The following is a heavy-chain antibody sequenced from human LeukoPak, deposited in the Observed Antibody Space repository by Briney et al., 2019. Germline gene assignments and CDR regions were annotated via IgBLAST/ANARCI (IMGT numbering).Heavy chain of an antibody. CDR1: GYTFTGYY. CDR2: INPNSGGT. Sequence: GASVKVSCKASGYTFTGYYMHWVRQAPGQGLEWMGWINPNSGGTNYAQKFQGRVTMTRDTSISTAYMELSRLGSDDTAVYYCARDLLKSCYFDYWGQGTLVTVSS. V-gene: IGHV1-2*02. J-gene: IGHJ4*02. CDR3: ARDLLKSCYFDY. D-gene: IGHD3-10*01.